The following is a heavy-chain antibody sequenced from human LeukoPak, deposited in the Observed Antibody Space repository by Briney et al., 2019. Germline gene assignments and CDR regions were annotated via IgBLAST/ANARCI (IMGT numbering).Heavy chain of an antibody. D-gene: IGHD3-16*01. Sequence: GGSLRLSCAASGFTFSSTWMHWVRQVPGKGLVWVARITSDGSSTTYAESVKGRFTISRDNAKNTLYLEMDSLRAEDTAVYYCAKGMGGAPDYWGQGTLVTVSA. CDR1: GFTFSSTW. J-gene: IGHJ4*02. CDR2: ITSDGSST. CDR3: AKGMGGAPDY. V-gene: IGHV3-74*03.